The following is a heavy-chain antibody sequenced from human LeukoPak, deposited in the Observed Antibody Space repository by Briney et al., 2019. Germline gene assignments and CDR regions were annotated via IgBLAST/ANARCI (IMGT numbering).Heavy chain of an antibody. CDR3: AREYDSSWPS. CDR2: ISDNSGRT. V-gene: IGHV3-23*01. J-gene: IGHJ5*02. CDR1: GFSFRTYA. Sequence: GGSLRLSCAASGFSFRTYAMSWVRQAPGKGLEWVSAISDNSGRTYYADSAKGRFTISRDNSKNTLFVQMNSLRAEDTAVYYCAREYDSSWPSWGQGTLVTVSS. D-gene: IGHD3-22*01.